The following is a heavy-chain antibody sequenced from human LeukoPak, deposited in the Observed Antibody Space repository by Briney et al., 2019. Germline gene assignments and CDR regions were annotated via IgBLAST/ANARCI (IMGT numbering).Heavy chain of an antibody. J-gene: IGHJ4*02. D-gene: IGHD3-3*01. CDR2: MNPNSGNT. CDR3: AKRIDFWSGYCFDY. Sequence: ASVKVSCKASGYTFTSYDINWVRQATGQGLEWMGWMNPNSGNTGYAQKFQGRVTKTRNTSISTAYMELSSLRSEDTAVYYCAKRIDFWSGYCFDYWGQGTLVTVSS. V-gene: IGHV1-8*01. CDR1: GYTFTSYD.